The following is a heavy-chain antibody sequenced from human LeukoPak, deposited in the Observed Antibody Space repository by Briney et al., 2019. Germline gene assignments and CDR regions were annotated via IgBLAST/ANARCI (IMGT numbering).Heavy chain of an antibody. D-gene: IGHD3-3*01. CDR1: GYTFTTHG. V-gene: IGHV1-18*01. CDR2: ISAYNGAT. Sequence: ASVKVSCXASGYTFTTHGISWLRQARGQGLVWMAWISAYNGATNYAQKVKGRVTLTTDPSTSTAYMEVRSLRSDDTAVYYCARTNMVFGVDIEENWFDPWGQGTLVTVSS. CDR3: ARTNMVFGVDIEENWFDP. J-gene: IGHJ5*02.